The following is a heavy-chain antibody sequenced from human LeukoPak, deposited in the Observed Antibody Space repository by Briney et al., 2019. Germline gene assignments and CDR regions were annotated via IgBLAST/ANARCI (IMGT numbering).Heavy chain of an antibody. CDR3: ARAPSEIGGYYPEYFRH. CDR2: IKSDGST. Sequence: TGGSLRLSCAASGFTFSSYWMHWVRQAPGKGLVGVPRIKSDGSTNYADSVKGRFTISRDNAKNTVSLQMNSLRAEDTGVYYCARAPSEIGGYYPEYFRHWGQGTLVTVSS. V-gene: IGHV3-74*01. CDR1: GFTFSSYW. J-gene: IGHJ1*01. D-gene: IGHD3-22*01.